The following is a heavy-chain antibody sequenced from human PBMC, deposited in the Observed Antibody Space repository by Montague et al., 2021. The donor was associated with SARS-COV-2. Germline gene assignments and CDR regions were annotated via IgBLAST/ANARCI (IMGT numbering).Heavy chain of an antibody. V-gene: IGHV4-39*02. J-gene: IGHJ3*02. D-gene: IGHD3-10*01. Sequence: SETLSLTCSVSGHSINTSPYYWAWLRQPPGKALEWIGNILYNDKTYYNPFLQSRVKMSVDTSKNQFSLNLTSVTAADTATYYCARDLAPYYGSGSYYNPIDAFDIWGQGTMVTVSS. CDR1: GHSINTSPYY. CDR3: ARDLAPYYGSGSYYNPIDAFDI. CDR2: ILYNDKT.